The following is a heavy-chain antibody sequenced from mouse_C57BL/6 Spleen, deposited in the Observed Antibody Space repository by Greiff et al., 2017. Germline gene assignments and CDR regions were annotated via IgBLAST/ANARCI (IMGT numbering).Heavy chain of an antibody. CDR1: GFTFSDYY. V-gene: IGHV5-16*01. D-gene: IGHD2-12*01. J-gene: IGHJ3*01. Sequence: EVQLVESEGGLVQPGSSMKLSCTASGFTFSDYYMPWVRQVPEKGLEWVANISFDGSSTYYLDSLKGRFIISRDNAQNILYLQMSSLKSEDTATYYCARGDDGGFAYWGQGTLVTVSA. CDR3: ARGDDGGFAY. CDR2: ISFDGSST.